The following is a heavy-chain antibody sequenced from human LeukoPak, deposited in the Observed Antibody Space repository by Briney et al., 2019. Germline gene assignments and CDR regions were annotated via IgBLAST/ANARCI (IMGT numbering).Heavy chain of an antibody. Sequence: GGSLRLSCAASGFTFSSYAMSWVRQAPGKGLEWVSAISGSGGSTYYADSVKGRFTISRDNSKNTLYLQMNSLRAEDTAVYYCAKDARSYYHSSGYYSDYWGQGTLVTVSS. J-gene: IGHJ4*02. D-gene: IGHD3-22*01. CDR1: GFTFSSYA. CDR3: AKDARSYYHSSGYYSDY. V-gene: IGHV3-23*01. CDR2: ISGSGGST.